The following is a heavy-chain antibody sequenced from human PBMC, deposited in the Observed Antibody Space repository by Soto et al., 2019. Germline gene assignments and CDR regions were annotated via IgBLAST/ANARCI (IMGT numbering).Heavy chain of an antibody. D-gene: IGHD2-15*01. CDR1: GYTFTSYY. V-gene: IGHV1-46*01. Sequence: QVQLVQSGAEVKKPGASVKVSCKASGYTFTSYYMHWVRQAPGQGLEWMGIINPSGGSTSYPQKFQGRVTMTRDTSTSTVYMELSSLRSEDTAVYYCARDPARGVVVVTYGMDVWGQGTTVTVSS. CDR2: INPSGGST. CDR3: ARDPARGVVVVTYGMDV. J-gene: IGHJ6*02.